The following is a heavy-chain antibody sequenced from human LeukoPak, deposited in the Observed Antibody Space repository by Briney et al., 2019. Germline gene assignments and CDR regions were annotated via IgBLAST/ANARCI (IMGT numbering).Heavy chain of an antibody. CDR3: ARHDSSGYYLDY. Sequence: SETLSLTCTVSAGSISSYYWSWIRQPPGKGLEWIGYIYYSGSTNYNPSLKCRVTISVDTSKNQFSLKRSSVTAADTAVYYCARHDSSGYYLDYWGQGTLVTVSS. CDR2: IYYSGST. J-gene: IGHJ4*02. D-gene: IGHD3-22*01. V-gene: IGHV4-59*01. CDR1: AGSISSYY.